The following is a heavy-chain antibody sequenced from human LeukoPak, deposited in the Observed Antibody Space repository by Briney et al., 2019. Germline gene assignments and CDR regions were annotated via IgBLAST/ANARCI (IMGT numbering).Heavy chain of an antibody. D-gene: IGHD2-8*01. CDR1: GFTFSAYF. V-gene: IGHV3-64D*06. Sequence: PGGSLRLSCSASGFTFSAYFMHWVRQAPGKGLEYVSSISSNEYDTYYADSVKGRFTISRDNSKNTLFLQMSSLRAEDTAVYYCVKALNGTWSFDYWGQGTLVTVSS. CDR2: ISSNEYDT. J-gene: IGHJ4*02. CDR3: VKALNGTWSFDY.